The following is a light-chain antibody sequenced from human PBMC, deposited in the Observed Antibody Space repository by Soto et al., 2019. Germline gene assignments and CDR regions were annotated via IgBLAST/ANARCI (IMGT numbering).Light chain of an antibody. J-gene: IGKJ4*01. V-gene: IGKV1-12*01. Sequence: DIQMTQSQSSVSASVGDRDTITCRASQGISSWLAWYQQRSGKAPKLLIYAASNLQSGVPSRFSGSGSGTDFILTISSLQPEDFATYYCKQTNTFPLTFGGGTKVEIK. CDR2: AAS. CDR1: QGISSW. CDR3: KQTNTFPLT.